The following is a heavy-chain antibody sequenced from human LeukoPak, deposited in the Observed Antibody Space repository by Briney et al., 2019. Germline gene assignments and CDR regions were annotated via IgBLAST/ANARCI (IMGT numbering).Heavy chain of an antibody. D-gene: IGHD3-10*01. J-gene: IGHJ6*03. Sequence: SETLSLTCAVYGGSFSGYYWSWIRQPPGKGLEWIGEINHSGSTNYNPSLKSRVTISLDTSKNQFSLKLSSVTAADTAVYYCARGRPEYYYGSGSYYNPRYYYYLLDVWGKGTTVTGSS. CDR3: ARGRPEYYYGSGSYYNPRYYYYLLDV. CDR1: GGSFSGYY. CDR2: INHSGST. V-gene: IGHV4-34*01.